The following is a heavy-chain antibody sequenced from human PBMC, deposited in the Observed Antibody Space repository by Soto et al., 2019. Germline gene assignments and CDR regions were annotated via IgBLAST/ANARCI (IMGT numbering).Heavy chain of an antibody. J-gene: IGHJ4*02. CDR2: ISPYNDDT. CDR3: ARGSSPVDFDY. Sequence: ASVKVSCKTSGYTFINYGISWVRQAPGQGPEWMGWISPYNDDTKYAQKFQGRVTMTTDTSTSTAYMELRSLRSDDTAVYYCARGSSPVDFDYWGQGTLVTVSS. CDR1: GYTFINYG. V-gene: IGHV1-18*01. D-gene: IGHD6-13*01.